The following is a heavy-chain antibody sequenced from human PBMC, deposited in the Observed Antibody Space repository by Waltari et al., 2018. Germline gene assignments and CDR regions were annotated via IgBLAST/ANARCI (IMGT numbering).Heavy chain of an antibody. CDR3: ATDGDGDCSLCLAQ. V-gene: IGHV3-53*01. CDR2: IYNEGTK. Sequence: EVQLVESGGGVIQPGGSLRLSCAASGFIVSTNYMSWVRQAPGKGVEWFSVIYNEGTKLYADSVKGRFTVSRDNSKNMVHLQMDSLRAEDTAVYYCATDGDGDCSLCLAQWGQGTLVTVSS. CDR1: GFIVSTNY. J-gene: IGHJ4*02. D-gene: IGHD2-21*02.